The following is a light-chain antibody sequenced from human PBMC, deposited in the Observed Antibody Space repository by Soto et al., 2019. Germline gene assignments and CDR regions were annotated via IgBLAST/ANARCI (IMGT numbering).Light chain of an antibody. V-gene: IGKV3D-15*01. J-gene: IGKJ1*01. Sequence: EIVLTQSPATLSLSPGERATFSCRAIQSVSSNYLAWYQQKPGQPPKLLIYEASNRDTGVPTRFSGSGSGTEFTLTITSLQSEDFAVYYCQQYNHWPPWTFGQGTKVDI. CDR3: QQYNHWPPWT. CDR1: QSVSSN. CDR2: EAS.